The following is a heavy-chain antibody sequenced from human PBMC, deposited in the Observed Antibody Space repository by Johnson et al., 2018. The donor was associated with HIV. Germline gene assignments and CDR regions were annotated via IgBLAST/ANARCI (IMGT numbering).Heavy chain of an antibody. CDR1: GFTFSSYG. CDR3: AKEGVVGSYLGAFDI. J-gene: IGHJ3*02. Sequence: QVQLVESGGGVVQPGGSLRLSCAASGFTFSSYGMHWVRQAPGKGLEWVAFIRYDGSNKYYADSVKGRFTISRDNSKNTLDLQMNSLRAEDTAVYYCAKEGVVGSYLGAFDIWGQGTMVTVSS. V-gene: IGHV3-30*02. CDR2: IRYDGSNK. D-gene: IGHD3-10*01.